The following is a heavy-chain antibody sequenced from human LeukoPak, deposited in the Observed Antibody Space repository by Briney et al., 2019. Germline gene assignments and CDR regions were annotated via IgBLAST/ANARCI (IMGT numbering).Heavy chain of an antibody. V-gene: IGHV1-2*02. CDR1: GYTFTGYY. CDR3: ARLDRGSTSLIYGMDV. Sequence: ASVKVSCKASGYTFTGYYMHWVRQAPGRGLEWMGWINPNSGGTNYAQKFQGGVTMTRDTSISTAYMELSRLRSDDTAVYYCARLDRGSTSLIYGMDVWGQGTTVTVSS. J-gene: IGHJ6*02. D-gene: IGHD2-2*01. CDR2: INPNSGGT.